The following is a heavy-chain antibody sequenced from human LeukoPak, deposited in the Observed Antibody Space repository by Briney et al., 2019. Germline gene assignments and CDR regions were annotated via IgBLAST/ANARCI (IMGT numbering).Heavy chain of an antibody. CDR3: ARGDYYAPSFDY. J-gene: IGHJ4*02. V-gene: IGHV3-23*01. CDR1: GFTLSSYE. Sequence: PGGSLRLPCTVSGFTLSSYEMSWIRQAPGKGLEWVSSIDYSGGSSYYADSVKGRFTISRDDSKNTLYLQMNSLRAEDTALYYCARGDYYAPSFDYWGQGTLVTVSS. CDR2: IDYSGGSS. D-gene: IGHD3-10*01.